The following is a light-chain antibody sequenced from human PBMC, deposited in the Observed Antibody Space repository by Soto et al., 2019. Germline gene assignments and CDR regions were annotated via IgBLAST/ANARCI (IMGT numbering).Light chain of an antibody. J-gene: IGKJ2*01. CDR2: GAS. V-gene: IGKV3-20*01. Sequence: EIALTQSPGTLSLSPGERATLSCRASQSISSSSLAWYQQKPGQAPRLLISGASSRATGIPDRFGGSGSGTDFTRTISSLEPEDFAVYYCQQYGSSPPYTFGQGTKVEIK. CDR3: QQYGSSPPYT. CDR1: QSISSSS.